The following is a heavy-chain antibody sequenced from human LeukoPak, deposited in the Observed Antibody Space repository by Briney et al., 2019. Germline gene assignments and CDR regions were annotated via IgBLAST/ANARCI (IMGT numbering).Heavy chain of an antibody. D-gene: IGHD1-7*01. CDR3: ARGAASTEGTGTTSAFDI. CDR2: ISYDGSNK. J-gene: IGHJ3*02. V-gene: IGHV3-30-3*01. Sequence: GRSLRLSCAASGFPFSNYAMHWVRQAPGKGLEWVAIISYDGSNKYYADSVKGRFTISRDNSKNTLYLQMGSLRAEDMAVYYCARGAASTEGTGTTSAFDIWGQGTMVTVSS. CDR1: GFPFSNYA.